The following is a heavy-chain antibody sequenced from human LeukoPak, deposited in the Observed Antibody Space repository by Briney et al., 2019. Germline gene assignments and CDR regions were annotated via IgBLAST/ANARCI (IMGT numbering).Heavy chain of an antibody. J-gene: IGHJ4*02. Sequence: SETLSLTCAVYGGSFSGYYWSWIRQPPGKGLEWIGEINHSGSTNYNPSLKSRVTISVDTSKNQFSLKLSSVTAADTAVYYCARHAGATAGYYFDYWGQGTLVTVSS. CDR3: ARHAGATAGYYFDY. CDR2: INHSGST. D-gene: IGHD1-26*01. V-gene: IGHV4-34*01. CDR1: GGSFSGYY.